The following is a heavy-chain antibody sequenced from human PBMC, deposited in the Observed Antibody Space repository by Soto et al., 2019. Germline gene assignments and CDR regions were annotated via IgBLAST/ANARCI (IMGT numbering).Heavy chain of an antibody. D-gene: IGHD3-16*02. Sequence: QVQLVQSETEVKKPGSAVRVSCKASGGTFNTYAMNWVRQAPGQGLEWMGGILPMFDRPRYAQKFQGRVTITVDEPTTTAYMELSSLRSDDTAGYYCTRSIGSGGVIGGLDYWGQGTLVTVSS. J-gene: IGHJ4*02. CDR3: TRSIGSGGVIGGLDY. CDR2: ILPMFDRP. V-gene: IGHV1-69*01. CDR1: GGTFNTYA.